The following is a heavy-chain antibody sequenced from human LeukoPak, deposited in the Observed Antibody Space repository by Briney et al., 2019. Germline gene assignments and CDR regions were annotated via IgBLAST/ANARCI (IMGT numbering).Heavy chain of an antibody. V-gene: IGHV3-48*04. CDR2: ITGSSSTI. D-gene: IGHD3-10*01. Sequence: GGSLRLSCAASGFTFSSYSMNWVRQTPEKGLEWVAYITGSSSTIYYADAVKGRFTISRDNAKRSLFLQMTTLRVEDTAVYYCVMEVFYYGSGSYPPWGQGTLVTVSS. J-gene: IGHJ5*02. CDR1: GFTFSSYS. CDR3: VMEVFYYGSGSYPP.